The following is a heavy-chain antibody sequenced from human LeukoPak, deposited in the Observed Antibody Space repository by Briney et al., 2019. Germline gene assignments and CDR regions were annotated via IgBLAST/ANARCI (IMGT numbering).Heavy chain of an antibody. CDR2: ISGSSSAI. V-gene: IGHV3-48*01. CDR3: ATYSGYDRIFDH. CDR1: GFTFSTYG. D-gene: IGHD5-12*01. J-gene: IGHJ4*02. Sequence: PGGSLRLSCAASGFTFSTYGMNWVRQAPGKGLEWVSYISGSSSAIYYTDSVKGRFTISRDNAEKSVYLQMNGLRAEDTAVYYSATYSGYDRIFDHWGQGTLVTVSS.